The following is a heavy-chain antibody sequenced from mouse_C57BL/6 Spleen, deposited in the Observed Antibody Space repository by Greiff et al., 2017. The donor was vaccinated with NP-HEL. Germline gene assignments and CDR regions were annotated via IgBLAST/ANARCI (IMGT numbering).Heavy chain of an antibody. D-gene: IGHD1-1*01. V-gene: IGHV1-18*01. CDR1: GYTFTDYN. CDR3: ARRHYYYGSSYDYAMDY. Sequence: EVQLQQSGPELVKPGASVKISCKASGYTFTDYNMDWVKQSPGKSLEWIGDIDPNNGGTIYNQKFKGKATLTVDKSSSTAYMELRSLTSEDTAVYYGARRHYYYGSSYDYAMDYWGQGTTVTVST. CDR2: IDPNNGGT. J-gene: IGHJ4*01.